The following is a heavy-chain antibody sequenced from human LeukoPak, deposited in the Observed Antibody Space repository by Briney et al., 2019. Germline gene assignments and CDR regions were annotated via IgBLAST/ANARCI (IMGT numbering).Heavy chain of an antibody. J-gene: IGHJ5*02. V-gene: IGHV5-51*01. D-gene: IGHD3-16*02. Sequence: GGSLKISCKGSGYSFTSYWIGWVRQMPGKGLEWMGIIYPGDSDTRYSPSFQGQVTISADKSISTAYLQWSSLKASDTAMYYCARQGATTYYDYVWGSYRYNWFDPWGQGTLVTVSS. CDR1: GYSFTSYW. CDR2: IYPGDSDT. CDR3: ARQGATTYYDYVWGSYRYNWFDP.